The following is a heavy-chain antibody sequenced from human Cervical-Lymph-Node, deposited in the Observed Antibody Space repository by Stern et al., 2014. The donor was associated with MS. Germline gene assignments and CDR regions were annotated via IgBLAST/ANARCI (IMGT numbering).Heavy chain of an antibody. Sequence: VQLVESGGGVVQPWRTLRLSCAASGFSFSRYAMHWVRQAQGKGMAWVALIWYDGSNPSYAGSVTGRFTISRDNFKNTLYLQMNSLRAEDTAVYYCASAYSSSHYYFDYWGQGTLVTVSS. J-gene: IGHJ4*02. V-gene: IGHV3-33*01. D-gene: IGHD6-13*01. CDR3: ASAYSSSHYYFDY. CDR1: GFSFSRYA. CDR2: IWYDGSNP.